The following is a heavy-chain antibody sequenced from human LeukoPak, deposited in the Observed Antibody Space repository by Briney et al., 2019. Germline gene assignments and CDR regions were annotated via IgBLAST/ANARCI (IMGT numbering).Heavy chain of an antibody. V-gene: IGHV3-30-3*01. D-gene: IGHD6-6*01. J-gene: IGHJ4*02. Sequence: PGGSLRLSCAASGFTFSSYAMHWVRQAPGKGLEWVAVISYDGSNKYYADSVKGRFTISRDNAKNTLYLQMNSLRAEDTAVYYCARGGRIAARPTDYWGQGTLVTVSS. CDR1: GFTFSSYA. CDR2: ISYDGSNK. CDR3: ARGGRIAARPTDY.